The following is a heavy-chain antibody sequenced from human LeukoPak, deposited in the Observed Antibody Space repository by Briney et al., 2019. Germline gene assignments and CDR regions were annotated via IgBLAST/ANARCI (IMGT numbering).Heavy chain of an antibody. CDR1: GGSLSSYY. CDR2: IYYSGST. J-gene: IGHJ4*02. D-gene: IGHD2-2*01. Sequence: SETLSLTCTVSGGSLSSYYWSWIRQPPGKGLEWIGYIYYSGSTNYNPSLKSRVTISVDTSKNQFSLKLSSVPAADTAVYYCARQRRYCSSTSCYVHFDYWGQGTLVTVSS. V-gene: IGHV4-59*08. CDR3: ARQRRYCSSTSCYVHFDY.